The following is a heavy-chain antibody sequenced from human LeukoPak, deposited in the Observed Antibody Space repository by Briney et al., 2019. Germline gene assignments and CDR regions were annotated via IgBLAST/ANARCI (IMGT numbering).Heavy chain of an antibody. CDR1: GGSISNYY. CDR2: IYYSGST. D-gene: IGHD4-11*01. Sequence: PSETLSLTCTVSGGSISNYYWNWIRQPPGQGLEWIGHIYYSGSTNYNPSLKSRVTISVDTSKNQFPLKLSSVTAADTAVYYCARMVESTVTIAFENWFDPWGQGTLVTVSS. CDR3: ARMVESTVTIAFENWFDP. J-gene: IGHJ5*02. V-gene: IGHV4-59*01.